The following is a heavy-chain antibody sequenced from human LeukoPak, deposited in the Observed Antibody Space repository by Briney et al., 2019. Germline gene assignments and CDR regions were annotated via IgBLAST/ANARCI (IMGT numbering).Heavy chain of an antibody. Sequence: SETLFLTCAVYGGSFSGYYWSWIRQPPGKGLEWIGEINHSGSTNYNPSLKSRVTISVDTSKNQFSLKLSSVTAADTAVYYCAGIKYLGYCSGGSCYSDAFDIWGQGTMVTVSS. CDR2: INHSGST. J-gene: IGHJ3*02. V-gene: IGHV4-34*01. CDR1: GGSFSGYY. CDR3: AGIKYLGYCSGGSCYSDAFDI. D-gene: IGHD2-15*01.